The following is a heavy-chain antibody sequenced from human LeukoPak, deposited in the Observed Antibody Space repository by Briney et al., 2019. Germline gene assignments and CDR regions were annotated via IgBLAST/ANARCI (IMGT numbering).Heavy chain of an antibody. J-gene: IGHJ4*02. CDR1: GFTFSDYY. CDR3: ARDFKAVAGTSHEVFDY. V-gene: IGHV3-11*05. CDR2: ISSSSSYT. Sequence: PGGSLRLSCAASGFTFSDYYMSWIRQAPGKGLEWVSLISSSSSYTNYADSVKGRFTISRDNAKNSLYLQVNSLRAEDTAVYYCARDFKAVAGTSHEVFDYWGQGTLVTVSS. D-gene: IGHD6-19*01.